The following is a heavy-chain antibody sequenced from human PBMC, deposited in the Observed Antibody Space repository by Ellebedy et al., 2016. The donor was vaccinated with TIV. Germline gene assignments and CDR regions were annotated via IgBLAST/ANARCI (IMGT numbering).Heavy chain of an antibody. V-gene: IGHV3-30*18. CDR2: ISYDGINK. CDR3: AKDLGYYGSGSNY. CDR1: GFTFSSFA. Sequence: GGSLRLSXAASGFTFSSFAMHWVRQAPGKGLEGVAIISYDGINKYYADSVKGRFTISRDNSKNTLYLQMNSLRAEDTAVYYCAKDLGYYGSGSNYWGQGTLVTVSS. J-gene: IGHJ4*02. D-gene: IGHD3-10*01.